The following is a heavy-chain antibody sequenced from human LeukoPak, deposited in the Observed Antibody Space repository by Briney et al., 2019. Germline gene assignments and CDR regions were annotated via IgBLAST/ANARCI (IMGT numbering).Heavy chain of an antibody. D-gene: IGHD3-22*01. CDR3: ARAGNYYDSISFDP. CDR1: GYTFSNYG. J-gene: IGHJ5*02. CDR2: ISTNKGNT. Sequence: ASVKVSCKASGYTFSNYGISWVRQAPGQGLEWMGWISTNKGNTKSAQKNQGRVTMTTDTSTSTVYMELSSLRSEDTAVYYCARAGNYYDSISFDPWGQGTLVTVSS. V-gene: IGHV1-18*01.